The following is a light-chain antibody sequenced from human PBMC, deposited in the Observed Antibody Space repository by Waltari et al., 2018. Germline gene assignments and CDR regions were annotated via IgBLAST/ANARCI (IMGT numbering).Light chain of an antibody. CDR1: QSISAW. J-gene: IGKJ5*01. CDR3: QHYNIYPVM. CDR2: EAS. Sequence: DIQMTQSPSTLSASVGDRVTITCRASQSISAWVAWYQHKPGKAPNLLIYEASSLENGVPSRFSGSGSGAEFTLTISSLQPDDFATYYCQHYNIYPVMFGQGTRLEIK. V-gene: IGKV1-5*03.